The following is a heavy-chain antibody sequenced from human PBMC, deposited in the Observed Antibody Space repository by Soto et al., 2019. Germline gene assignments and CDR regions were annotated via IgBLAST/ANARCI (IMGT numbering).Heavy chain of an antibody. V-gene: IGHV1-69*08. J-gene: IGHJ3*02. Sequence: QVQLVQSGAEVKKPGSSVKVSCKASGGTFSSYTISWVRQAPGQGLEWMGRIIPILGIANYAQKFQGRVTITADKSTSTAYMELSSLRSEDTAVYYCPRDSSSKAFDIWGQGTMVTVSS. CDR1: GGTFSSYT. CDR2: IIPILGIA. D-gene: IGHD6-6*01. CDR3: PRDSSSKAFDI.